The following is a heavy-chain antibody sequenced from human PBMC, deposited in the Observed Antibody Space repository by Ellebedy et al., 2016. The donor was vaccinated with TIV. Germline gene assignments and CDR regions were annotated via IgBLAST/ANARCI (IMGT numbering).Heavy chain of an antibody. V-gene: IGHV3-11*04. CDR2: TTSSGVTI. CDR3: ARGLGGLYYYGMDV. CDR1: GFSLNDYY. J-gene: IGHJ6*02. Sequence: GGSLRLSXTASGFSLNDYYMSWIRQAPGKGLELVSYTTSSGVTIYYADSVKGRFTISRDNAKNSLYLQMNSLRDEDTAVYYCARGLGGLYYYGMDVWGQGTTVTVSS. D-gene: IGHD3-16*01.